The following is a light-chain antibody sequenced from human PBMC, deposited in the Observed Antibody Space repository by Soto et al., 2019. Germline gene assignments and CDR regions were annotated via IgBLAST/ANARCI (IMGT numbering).Light chain of an antibody. V-gene: IGKV3-11*01. CDR2: DVS. CDR1: QSISSH. CDR3: QQRPNWPLT. Sequence: EIVLTQSPATLSLSPGERATLSCRASQSISSHLAWYQQKPGQAPRLLMYDVSNRSTDIPARFSGSGSGTDFTLIISSLEPEDVAVYYCQQRPNWPLTFGGGTKVAIK. J-gene: IGKJ4*01.